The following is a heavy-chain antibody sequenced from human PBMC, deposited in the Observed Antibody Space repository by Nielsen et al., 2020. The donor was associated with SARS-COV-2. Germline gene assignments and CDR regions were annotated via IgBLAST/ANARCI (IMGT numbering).Heavy chain of an antibody. V-gene: IGHV4-39*07. D-gene: IGHD2/OR15-2a*01. CDR3: ASLPALNNYSDS. CDR1: GGSISTGSHY. J-gene: IGHJ4*02. CDR2: VYYNGDT. Sequence: SETLSLTCIVSGGSISTGSHYWGWTRQSPGKGLEWIGSVYYNGDTLYNPSLRSRATILLDTSRNHFSLKLTSVTAADTAVYYCASLPALNNYSDSWGQGTLVTVSS.